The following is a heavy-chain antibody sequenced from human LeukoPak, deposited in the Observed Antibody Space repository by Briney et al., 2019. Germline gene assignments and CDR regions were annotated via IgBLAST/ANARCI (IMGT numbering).Heavy chain of an antibody. V-gene: IGHV3-48*04. Sequence: GGSLRLSCAASGFTFSSYSMNWVRQAPGKGLEWVSYISSSSSTIYYADSVKGRFTISRDNAKNSLYLQMNSLRAEDTAVYYCARDSTPTVLLWFGESYYFDYWGQGTLVTVSS. J-gene: IGHJ4*02. D-gene: IGHD3-10*01. CDR3: ARDSTPTVLLWFGESYYFDY. CDR1: GFTFSSYS. CDR2: ISSSSSTI.